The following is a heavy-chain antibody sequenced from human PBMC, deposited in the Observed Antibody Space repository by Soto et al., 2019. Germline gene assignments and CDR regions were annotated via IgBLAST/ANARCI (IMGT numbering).Heavy chain of an antibody. CDR3: ARDRRYCTNGVCYLYYFDY. D-gene: IGHD2-8*01. CDR1: GCTFTSYA. CDR2: INAGNGNT. Sequence: GASVKVSCRASGCTFTSYAMHWVRQAPGQRLEWMGWINAGNGNTKYSQKFQGRVTITRDTSASTAYMELSSLRSEDTAVYYCARDRRYCTNGVCYLYYFDYWGQGTLVTSPQ. V-gene: IGHV1-3*01. J-gene: IGHJ4*02.